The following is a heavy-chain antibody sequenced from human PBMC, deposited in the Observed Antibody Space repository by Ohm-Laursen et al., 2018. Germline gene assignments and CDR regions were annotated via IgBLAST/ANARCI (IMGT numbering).Heavy chain of an antibody. CDR1: GGSFSGYY. Sequence: SDTLSLTCAVYGGSFSGYYWNWIRQPPGKGLEWIGEINHSGSTNYNPSLKSRVTISVDTSKNQFSLKLSSVTAADTAVYYCARRPRPGWGGSVRDIWGQGTMVTVSS. CDR2: INHSGST. D-gene: IGHD3-10*01. J-gene: IGHJ3*02. CDR3: ARRPRPGWGGSVRDI. V-gene: IGHV4-34*01.